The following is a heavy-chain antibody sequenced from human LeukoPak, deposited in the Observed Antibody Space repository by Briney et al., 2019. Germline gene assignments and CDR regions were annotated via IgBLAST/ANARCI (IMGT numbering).Heavy chain of an antibody. Sequence: PGGSLRLSRAASGFTFSNAWMSWVRQAPGKGLEWVANIKQDGSEKYYVDSVKGRFTISRDNAKNSLYLQMNSLRAEDTAVYYCARAAYGDYFDYWGQGALVTVSS. CDR1: GFTFSNAW. CDR3: ARAAYGDYFDY. V-gene: IGHV3-7*01. CDR2: IKQDGSEK. J-gene: IGHJ4*02. D-gene: IGHD4-17*01.